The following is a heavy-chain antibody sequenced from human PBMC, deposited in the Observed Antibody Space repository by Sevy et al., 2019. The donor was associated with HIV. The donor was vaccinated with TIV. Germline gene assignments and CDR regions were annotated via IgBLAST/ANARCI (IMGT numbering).Heavy chain of an antibody. CDR1: GFTFRNAW. D-gene: IGHD6-19*01. Sequence: CGFLRLSCAASGFTFRNAWMNWVRQAPGKGLERVGHIKSKNDGETTDYVAPVKGRFTISRDDSKNTHYLQMNSLKIEDTAVYYCATDIAEAGKGELDYWGQGTLVSVSS. V-gene: IGHV3-15*01. CDR3: ATDIAEAGKGELDY. J-gene: IGHJ4*02. CDR2: IKSKNDGETT.